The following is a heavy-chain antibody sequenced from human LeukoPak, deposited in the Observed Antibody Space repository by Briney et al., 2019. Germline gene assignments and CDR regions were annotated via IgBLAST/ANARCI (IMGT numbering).Heavy chain of an antibody. V-gene: IGHV4-38-2*02. Sequence: SETLSLTCTVSGYSISSGYYWGWIRQPPGKGLEWIGSIYHSGSTYYNPSLKSRVTISVDTSENQFSLKLSSVTAADTAVYYCARSRFLEWLVHDAFDIWGQGTMVTVSS. D-gene: IGHD3-3*01. CDR1: GYSISSGYY. J-gene: IGHJ3*02. CDR2: IYHSGST. CDR3: ARSRFLEWLVHDAFDI.